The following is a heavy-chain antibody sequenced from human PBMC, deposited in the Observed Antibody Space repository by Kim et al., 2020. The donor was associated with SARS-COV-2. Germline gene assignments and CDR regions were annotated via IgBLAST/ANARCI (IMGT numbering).Heavy chain of an antibody. J-gene: IGHJ6*02. Sequence: PTLKSRLPISVDTAKNQLALKMSSVTAADTAVYYCARDGSGSYYYYYGMDVWGQGTTVTVSS. CDR3: ARDGSGSYYYYYGMDV. V-gene: IGHV4-59*01. D-gene: IGHD3-10*01.